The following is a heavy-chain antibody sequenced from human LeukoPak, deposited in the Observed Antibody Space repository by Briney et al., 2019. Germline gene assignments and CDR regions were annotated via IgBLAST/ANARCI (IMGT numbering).Heavy chain of an antibody. J-gene: IGHJ6*04. CDR1: GFTFSSYA. D-gene: IGHD3-10*02. CDR2: ISGSGGST. Sequence: QTGGSLRLSCAASGFTFSSYAMSWVRQAPGKGLEWVSAISGSGGSTYYADSVKGRFTISRDNAKNSLYLQMNSLRAEDTAVYYCAELGITMIGGVWGKGTTVTISS. V-gene: IGHV3-23*01. CDR3: AELGITMIGGV.